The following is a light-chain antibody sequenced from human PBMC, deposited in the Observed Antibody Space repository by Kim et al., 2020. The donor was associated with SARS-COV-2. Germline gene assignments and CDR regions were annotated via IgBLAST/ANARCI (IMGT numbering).Light chain of an antibody. CDR2: GAS. Sequence: TLSVSPGERATLPCRASQSVSSSYLAWYQQKPGQAPRLLIYGASSRATGIPDRFSGSGSGTDFTLTISRLEPEDFAVYYCQQYVTFGQGTKVDIK. V-gene: IGKV3-20*01. J-gene: IGKJ1*01. CDR3: QQYVT. CDR1: QSVSSSY.